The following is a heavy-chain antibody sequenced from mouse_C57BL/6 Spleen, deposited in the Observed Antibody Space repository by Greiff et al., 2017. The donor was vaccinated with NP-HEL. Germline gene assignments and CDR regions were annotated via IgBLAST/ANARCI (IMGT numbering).Heavy chain of an antibody. V-gene: IGHV1-80*01. CDR3: ASTVVAHWYLDV. J-gene: IGHJ1*03. CDR2: IYPGDGDT. D-gene: IGHD1-1*01. Sequence: VQLQQSGAELVKPGASVKISCKASGYAFSSYWMNWVKQRPGKGLEWIGQIYPGDGDTNYNGKFKGKATLTADKSSSTAYMQLSSLTSEDSAVYFCASTVVAHWYLDVWGTGTTVTVSS. CDR1: GYAFSSYW.